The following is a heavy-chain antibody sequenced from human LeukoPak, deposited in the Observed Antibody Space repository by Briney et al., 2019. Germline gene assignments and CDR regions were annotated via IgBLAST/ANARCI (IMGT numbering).Heavy chain of an antibody. CDR2: ISSSSSTI. D-gene: IGHD6-13*01. CDR3: ARDQGSSWTAFDI. CDR1: GFTFSSYS. J-gene: IGHJ3*02. V-gene: IGHV3-48*04. Sequence: PGGSLRLSCAASGFTFSSYSMNWVRQAPGKGLEWVSYISSSSSTIYYADSVKGRFAISRDNAKNSLYLQMNSLRAEDTAVYYCARDQGSSWTAFDIWGQGTMVTVSS.